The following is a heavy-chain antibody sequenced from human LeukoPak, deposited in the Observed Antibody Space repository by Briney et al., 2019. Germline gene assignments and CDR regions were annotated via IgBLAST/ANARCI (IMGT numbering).Heavy chain of an antibody. CDR2: MNPNSGNT. CDR1: GYTFTSYD. CDR3: ARVAYHPETYYYYYYMDV. V-gene: IGHV1-8*01. Sequence: GASVKVSCTASGYTFTSYDINWVRQATGQGLEWMGWMNPNSGNTGYAYKFQVRVTMTRNTSISTAYMELSSLRFKDTAVYYCARVAYHPETYYYYYYMDVWGKGTTVTVSS. D-gene: IGHD2-2*01. J-gene: IGHJ6*03.